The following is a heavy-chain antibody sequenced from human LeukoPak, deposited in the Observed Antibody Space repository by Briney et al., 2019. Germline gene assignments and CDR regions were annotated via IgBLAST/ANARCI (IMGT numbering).Heavy chain of an antibody. D-gene: IGHD5-24*01. V-gene: IGHV4-39*07. J-gene: IGHJ3*02. Sequence: SETLSLTCTVSGGSISSSSYYWGWIRQPPGKGLEWIGSIYYSGSTYYNPSLKSRGTISVDTSKNQFSLKLSSVTAADTAVYYCARGPEMATISEAFDIWGQGTMVTVSS. CDR3: ARGPEMATISEAFDI. CDR1: GGSISSSSYY. CDR2: IYYSGST.